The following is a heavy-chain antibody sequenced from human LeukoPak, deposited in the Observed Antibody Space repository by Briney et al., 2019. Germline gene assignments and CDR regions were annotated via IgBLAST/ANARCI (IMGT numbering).Heavy chain of an antibody. CDR3: ARAGYSSSWPLDH. Sequence: PSETLSLTCTVSGGSINSSEYYWIWIRQHPGKGLEWIGHIYYSGSTSYYPSLKSRVTISVDTSKNQFSLKLSSMTAADTAVYYCARAGYSSSWPLDHWGQGTLVTVSS. CDR1: GGSINSSEYY. V-gene: IGHV4-31*03. CDR2: IYYSGST. J-gene: IGHJ4*02. D-gene: IGHD6-13*01.